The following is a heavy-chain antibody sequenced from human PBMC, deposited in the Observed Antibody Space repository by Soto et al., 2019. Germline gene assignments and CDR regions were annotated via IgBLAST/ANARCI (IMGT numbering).Heavy chain of an antibody. D-gene: IGHD6-19*01. J-gene: IGHJ6*02. CDR1: GFTFTSSA. Sequence: SVKVSCKASGFTFTSSAVQWVRQARGQRLEWIGWIVVGSGNTNYAQKFQERVTITRDMSTSTAYMELSSLRSEDTAVYYCAAESPLAVAAPGYYYGMDVWGQGTTVTVSS. CDR2: IVVGSGNT. V-gene: IGHV1-58*01. CDR3: AAESPLAVAAPGYYYGMDV.